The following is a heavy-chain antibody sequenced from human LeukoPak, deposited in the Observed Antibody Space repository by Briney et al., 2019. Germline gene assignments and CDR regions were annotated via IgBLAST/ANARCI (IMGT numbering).Heavy chain of an antibody. CDR1: GYTFTSYG. D-gene: IGHD3-22*01. V-gene: IGHV1-18*01. CDR2: ISAYNGST. CDR3: ARDYYDSSGYYPNWFDT. J-gene: IGHJ5*02. Sequence: ASVKVSCKASGYTFTSYGISWVRQAPGLGLEWMGWISAYNGSTNYAQKLQGRVTMTTDTSTSTAYMELRSLRSDDTAVYYCARDYYDSSGYYPNWFDTWGQGTLVTVSS.